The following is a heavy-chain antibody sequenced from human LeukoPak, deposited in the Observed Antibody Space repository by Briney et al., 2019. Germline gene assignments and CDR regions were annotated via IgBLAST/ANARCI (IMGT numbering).Heavy chain of an antibody. CDR2: IYYSGST. Sequence: SETLSLTCTVSGGSISSYYWSWIRQPPGKGLEWIGYIYYSGSTNYNPSLKSRVTISVDTSKNQFSLKLSSVTAADTAVYYCARNPSEASGTYLSYYYGLDVWAKGPRSPSP. D-gene: IGHD1-26*01. V-gene: IGHV4-59*08. CDR3: ARNPSEASGTYLSYYYGLDV. J-gene: IGHJ6*02. CDR1: GGSISSYY.